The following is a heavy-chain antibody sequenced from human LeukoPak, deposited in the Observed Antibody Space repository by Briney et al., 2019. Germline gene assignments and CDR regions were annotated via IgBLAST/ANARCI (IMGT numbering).Heavy chain of an antibody. CDR1: GGSISSGGYY. D-gene: IGHD3/OR15-3a*01. V-gene: IGHV4-31*03. CDR3: ARWTGWYFDL. J-gene: IGHJ2*01. Sequence: SQTLSLTCTVSGGSISSGGYYWSWIRQHPGKGLEWIGYIYYSGSTYYNPSLKSRVTISVDTSKNQFSLKLSSVTAEDTAVYYCARWTGWYFDLWGRGTLVTVSS. CDR2: IYYSGST.